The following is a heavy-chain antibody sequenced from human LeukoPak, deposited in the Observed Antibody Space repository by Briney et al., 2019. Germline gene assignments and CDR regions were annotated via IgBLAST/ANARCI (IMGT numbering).Heavy chain of an antibody. J-gene: IGHJ5*02. D-gene: IGHD3-3*01. CDR2: INHSGST. V-gene: IGHV4-34*01. CDR3: ARGRFYDFWSGYYRWNWFDP. Sequence: SETLSLTCAVYGGSFSGYYWSWIRQPPGKGLEWIGEINHSGSTNYNPSLKSRVTISVDTSKNQFSLKLSSVTAADTAVYYCARGRFYDFWSGYYRWNWFDPWGQGTLVTV. CDR1: GGSFSGYY.